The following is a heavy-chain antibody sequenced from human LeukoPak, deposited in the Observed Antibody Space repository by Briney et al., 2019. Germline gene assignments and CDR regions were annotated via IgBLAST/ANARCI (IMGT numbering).Heavy chain of an antibody. D-gene: IGHD3-9*01. J-gene: IGHJ5*02. V-gene: IGHV4-4*07. CDR2: IYTSGST. CDR3: ARDSDILTGPNWFDP. Sequence: SETLSLTRTVSGGSISSYYWSWIRQPAGKGLEWIGRIYTSGSTNYNPSLKSRVTMSVDTSKNQFSLKLSSVTAADTAVYYCARDSDILTGPNWFDPWGQGTLVTVSS. CDR1: GGSISSYY.